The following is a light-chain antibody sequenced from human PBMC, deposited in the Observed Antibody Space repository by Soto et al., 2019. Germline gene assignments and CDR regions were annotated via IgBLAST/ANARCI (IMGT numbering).Light chain of an antibody. CDR3: QQYNNWPRT. CDR2: GAS. CDR1: QSVTSN. J-gene: IGKJ1*01. Sequence: ETVMKHSPAPLSVPPEEGATLSRKASQSVTSNLAWYPQTTGEAPRLLIYGASTRATGIPARFSGSGSGTEFTLTISSLQSEDFAVYYCQQYNNWPRTFGQGTKVDIK. V-gene: IGKV3-15*01.